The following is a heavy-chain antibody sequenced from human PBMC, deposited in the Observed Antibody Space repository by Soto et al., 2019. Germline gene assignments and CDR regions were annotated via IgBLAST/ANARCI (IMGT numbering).Heavy chain of an antibody. J-gene: IGHJ4*02. CDR2: INHSGST. CDR3: ARAAPRYCSGGSCSSGRDY. V-gene: IGHV4-34*01. CDR1: GGSFIGYY. D-gene: IGHD2-15*01. Sequence: QVQLQQWGAGLLKPSETLSLTCAVYGGSFIGYYWSWIRQPPGKGLEWIGEINHSGSTNYNQSLKSRVTISVDTSKNQFALKLSSVTAADTAVYYCARAAPRYCSGGSCSSGRDYWGQGTLVTVSS.